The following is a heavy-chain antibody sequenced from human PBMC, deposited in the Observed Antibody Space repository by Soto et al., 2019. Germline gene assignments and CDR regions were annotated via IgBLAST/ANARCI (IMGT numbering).Heavy chain of an antibody. V-gene: IGHV3-30-3*01. CDR2: ISYDGSNN. CDR3: ARDSWGLDY. Sequence: GGSLRLSCAASGFTFSAYAMHWVRQAPGKGLEWLAMISYDGSNNYFADSVKGRFTISRDNSKNTLYLQMNSLRAEDTDVYYCARDSWGLDYWGQGTLVTVSS. J-gene: IGHJ4*02. CDR1: GFTFSAYA. D-gene: IGHD3-16*01.